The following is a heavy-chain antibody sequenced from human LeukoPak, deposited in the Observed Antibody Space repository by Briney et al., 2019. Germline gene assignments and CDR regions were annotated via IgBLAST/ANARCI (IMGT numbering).Heavy chain of an antibody. CDR3: ARVIAAYMDV. CDR2: IIPILGIA. D-gene: IGHD6-13*01. V-gene: IGHV1-69*04. Sequence: SVKVSCKASGGTFSSYAISWVRQAPGQGLEWMGRIIPILGIANYPQKFQGRVTITTDESTSTAYMELSSLRSEDTAVYYCARVIAAYMDVWGKGTTVTVSS. J-gene: IGHJ6*03. CDR1: GGTFSSYA.